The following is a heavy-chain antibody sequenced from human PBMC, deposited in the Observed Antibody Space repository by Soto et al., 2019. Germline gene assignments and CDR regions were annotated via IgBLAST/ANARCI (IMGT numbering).Heavy chain of an antibody. D-gene: IGHD3-3*01. J-gene: IGHJ5*02. CDR2: IYYSGST. Sequence: QVQLQESGPGLVKPSQTLSLTCTVSGGSISSGGYYWSWIRQHPGKGLEWIGYIYYSGSTYYNPSLKSRVTISVETSKNQFSLKLSSVTAADTAVYYCARRDFWSGFGESDPWGQGTLVTVSS. CDR1: GGSISSGGYY. V-gene: IGHV4-31*03. CDR3: ARRDFWSGFGESDP.